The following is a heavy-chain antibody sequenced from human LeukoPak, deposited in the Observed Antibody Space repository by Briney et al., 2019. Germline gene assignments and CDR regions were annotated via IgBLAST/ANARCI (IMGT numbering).Heavy chain of an antibody. CDR1: GFTFSDFY. CDR3: ANPANYYDSSGPGWFDP. V-gene: IGHV3-11*06. Sequence: GGSLRLSCAASGFTFSDFYMTWIRQAPGKGLELLSYISGSAHDVNYIDSVRGRFTISRDNSKNTLYLQMNSLRAEDTAVYYCANPANYYDSSGPGWFDPWGQGTLVTVSS. J-gene: IGHJ5*02. CDR2: ISGSAHDV. D-gene: IGHD3-22*01.